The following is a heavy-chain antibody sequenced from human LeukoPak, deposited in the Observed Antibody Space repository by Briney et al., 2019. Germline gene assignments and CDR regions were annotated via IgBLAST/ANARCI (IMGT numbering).Heavy chain of an antibody. CDR1: GFTIDDYT. CDR3: AKPLVGATVGNAFDI. J-gene: IGHJ3*02. CDR2: ISWDGGST. Sequence: PGGSLRLSCAASGFTIDDYTMHWVRQPPGKGLGWVSLISWDGGSTYYADSVKGRFTISRDNSKNSLYLQMNSLRTEDTALYYCAKPLVGATVGNAFDIWGQGTMVTVSS. D-gene: IGHD1-26*01. V-gene: IGHV3-43*01.